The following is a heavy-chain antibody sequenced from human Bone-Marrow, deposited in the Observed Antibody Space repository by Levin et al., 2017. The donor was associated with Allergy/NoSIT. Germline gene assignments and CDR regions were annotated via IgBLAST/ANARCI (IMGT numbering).Heavy chain of an antibody. CDR3: AGGPSRGY. J-gene: IGHJ4*02. V-gene: IGHV3-66*01. Sequence: SGGSLRPSCAVSGFTVSSNYMSWVRQAPGKGLEWVSLIYSGGGTNYADSVKVRFTISRDHFKNTLYLQMNSLRAEDTAVYYCAGGPSRGYWGQGTLVTVSS. D-gene: IGHD3-16*01. CDR2: IYSGGGT. CDR1: GFTVSSNY.